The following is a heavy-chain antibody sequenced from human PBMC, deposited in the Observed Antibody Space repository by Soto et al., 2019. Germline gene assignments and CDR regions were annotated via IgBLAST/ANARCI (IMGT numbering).Heavy chain of an antibody. CDR2: ISAYNGNT. CDR3: ARSKAYYDSSGYQY. D-gene: IGHD3-22*01. CDR1: GYTFTSYG. V-gene: IGHV1-18*01. J-gene: IGHJ4*02. Sequence: ASVKVSCKASGYTFTSYGISWVRQAPGQGLEWMGWISAYNGNTNYAQKLQGRVTMTTDTSTSTAYMELRSLRSDDTAVYYCARSKAYYDSSGYQYWGQGTLVTVSS.